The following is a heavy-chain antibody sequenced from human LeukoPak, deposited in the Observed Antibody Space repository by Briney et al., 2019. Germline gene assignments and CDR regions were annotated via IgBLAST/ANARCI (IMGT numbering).Heavy chain of an antibody. Sequence: GGSLRLSCAASGFTSSNYWMHWVRQAPGKGLVWVSRINSDGSSTTYADSVKGRFTISRDNAKNTLYLQMNSLRAEDTALYYCARSGSYSTIWRFDFWGQGTLVTVSS. V-gene: IGHV3-74*01. J-gene: IGHJ4*02. CDR2: INSDGSST. D-gene: IGHD6-13*01. CDR3: ARSGSYSTIWRFDF. CDR1: GFTSSNYW.